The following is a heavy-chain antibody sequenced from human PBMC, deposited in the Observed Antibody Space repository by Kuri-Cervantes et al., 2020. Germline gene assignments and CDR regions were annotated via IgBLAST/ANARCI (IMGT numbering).Heavy chain of an antibody. CDR1: GGSFSGYY. V-gene: IGHV4-34*01. CDR3: AKFPPWWFDP. J-gene: IGHJ5*02. D-gene: IGHD2-21*01. Sequence: SETLSLTCAVYGGSFSGYYWSWIRQPPGKGLEWIGEINHSGSTNQNPSLKSRVTISVDTSKNQFSLKLSSVTAADTAVYYCAKFPPWWFDPWGQGTLVTVSS. CDR2: INHSGST.